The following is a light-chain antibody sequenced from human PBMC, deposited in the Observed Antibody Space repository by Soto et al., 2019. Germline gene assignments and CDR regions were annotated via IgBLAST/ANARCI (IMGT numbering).Light chain of an antibody. CDR2: GAS. CDR1: QSVTSSY. Sequence: EIVVTQSPATLSLSPGERATLSCRPSQSVTSSYLTWYQQKPGQAPRLLIYGASTRAAGIPDRFSGSGSGTEFTLTISSLEPDEFATDYCEQYNSYWTVGQGTKGDIK. V-gene: IGKV3D-7*01. J-gene: IGKJ1*01. CDR3: EQYNSYWT.